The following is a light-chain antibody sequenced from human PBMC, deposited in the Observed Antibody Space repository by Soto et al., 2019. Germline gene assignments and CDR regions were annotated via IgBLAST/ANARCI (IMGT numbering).Light chain of an antibody. CDR2: DVN. J-gene: IGLJ2*01. V-gene: IGLV2-14*01. CDR3: SSYRSSSPYVV. CDR1: CSDVGGYNY. Sequence: QSALTQPASVSGSHGQSITISCTGTCSDVGGYNYVSWYQQHPGKAPKLMIYDVNNRPSGVSNRVSGSKSGNTASLTISGLQAEDEADYYCSSYRSSSPYVVFGGGTKLTVL.